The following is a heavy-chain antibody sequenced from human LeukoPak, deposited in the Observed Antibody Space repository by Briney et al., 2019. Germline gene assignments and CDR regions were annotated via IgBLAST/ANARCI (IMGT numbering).Heavy chain of an antibody. CDR3: ARDSVVPAANGEGYNWFDP. CDR2: IYTSGST. CDR1: GGSISSGSYY. J-gene: IGHJ5*02. Sequence: SETLSLTFTVSGGSISSGSYYWSWIRQPAGKGLEWIGRIYTSGSTNYNPSLKSRVTISVDTSKNQFSLKLSSVTAADTAVYYCARDSVVPAANGEGYNWFDPWGQGTLVTVSS. V-gene: IGHV4-61*02. D-gene: IGHD2-2*01.